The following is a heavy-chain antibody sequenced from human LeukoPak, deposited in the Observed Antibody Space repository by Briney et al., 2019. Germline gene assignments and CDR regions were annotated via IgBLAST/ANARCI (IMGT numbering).Heavy chain of an antibody. CDR2: IYYSGST. V-gene: IGHV4-59*01. Sequence: PSETLSLTCTVSGGSISSYYWSWIRQPPGKRLEWIGFIYYSGSTNYNPSLKSRVTISVDTSKNQFSLKLSSVTAADTAVYYCARDLVPAAMGNTGFDPWGQGTLVTVSS. CDR3: ARDLVPAAMGNTGFDP. D-gene: IGHD2-2*01. J-gene: IGHJ5*02. CDR1: GGSISSYY.